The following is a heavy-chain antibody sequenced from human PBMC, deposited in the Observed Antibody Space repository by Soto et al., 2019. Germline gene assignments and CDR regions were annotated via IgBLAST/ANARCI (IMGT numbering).Heavy chain of an antibody. CDR3: ARERGSSDGFDP. J-gene: IGHJ5*02. CDR1: GFTFSSYG. Sequence: QVQLVESGGGVVQPGRSLRLSCAASGFTFSSYGMHWVRQAPGKGLEWVAVIWYDGSNKYYADSVKGRFTISRDNSKNTLDLQMNRLRAEDTAVYDCARERGSSDGFDPWGQGTLVTVSS. V-gene: IGHV3-33*01. D-gene: IGHD6-13*01. CDR2: IWYDGSNK.